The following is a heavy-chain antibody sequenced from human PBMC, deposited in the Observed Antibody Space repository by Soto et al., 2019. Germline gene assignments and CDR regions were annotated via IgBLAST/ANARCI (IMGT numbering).Heavy chain of an antibody. V-gene: IGHV3-33*01. Sequence: PGGSLRLSCAASGFTFSSYGMHWVRQAPGKGLEWVAVIWYDGSNKYYADSVKGRFTISRDNSKNTLYLQMNSLRAEDTAVYYCARVGGDSSSWSRVNYWGQGTLVTVSS. CDR3: ARVGGDSSSWSRVNY. J-gene: IGHJ4*02. CDR2: IWYDGSNK. CDR1: GFTFSSYG. D-gene: IGHD6-13*01.